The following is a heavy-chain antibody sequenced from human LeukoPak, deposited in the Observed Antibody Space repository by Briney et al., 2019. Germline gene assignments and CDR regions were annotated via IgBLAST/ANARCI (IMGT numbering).Heavy chain of an antibody. CDR1: GFTFSSYW. V-gene: IGHV3-74*01. CDR2: INSDGSST. D-gene: IGHD1-26*01. J-gene: IGHJ4*02. Sequence: GGSLRLSCAASGFTFSSYWMHWVRHAPGKGPVWVSRINSDGSSTSYADSVKGRFTISRDNAKSTLYLQMNSLRAEDTAVYYCARDVRSYYFDYWGQGTLVTVSS. CDR3: ARDVRSYYFDY.